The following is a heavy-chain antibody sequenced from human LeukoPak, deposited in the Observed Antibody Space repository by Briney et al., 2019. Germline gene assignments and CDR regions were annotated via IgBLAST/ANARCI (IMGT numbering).Heavy chain of an antibody. CDR1: GFTFSSHD. D-gene: IGHD3-3*01. CDR2: ISYDGSNK. V-gene: IGHV3-30*18. Sequence: GGSLRLSCAASGFTFSSHDMHWVRQAPGKGLEWVAVISYDGSNKYYADSVKGRFTISRDNSKNTLYLQMNSLRAEDTAVYYCAKGVLYFDYWGQGTLVTVSS. CDR3: AKGVLYFDY. J-gene: IGHJ4*02.